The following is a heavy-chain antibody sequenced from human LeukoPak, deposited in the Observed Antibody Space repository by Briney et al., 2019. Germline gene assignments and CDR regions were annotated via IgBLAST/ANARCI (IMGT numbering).Heavy chain of an antibody. CDR1: GFTFSSYA. V-gene: IGHV3-23*01. CDR3: AKDGKKYGSTWDFDY. CDR2: ISGSGGSI. J-gene: IGHJ4*02. D-gene: IGHD6-13*01. Sequence: PGGSLRLSCAAPGFTFSSYAIIWVRQAPGKGLEWVSTISGSGGSINYADSVKGRFTISRDNSKNTLYLQMNSLRAEDTAVYYCAKDGKKYGSTWDFDYWGQGTLVTVSS.